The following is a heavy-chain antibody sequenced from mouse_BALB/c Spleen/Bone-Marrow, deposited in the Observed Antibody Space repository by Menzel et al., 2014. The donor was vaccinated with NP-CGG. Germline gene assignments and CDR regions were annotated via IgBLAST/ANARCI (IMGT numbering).Heavy chain of an antibody. J-gene: IGHJ3*01. V-gene: IGHV1-7*01. CDR1: AYTFPSYW. CDR2: INPSTGYT. D-gene: IGHD2-14*01. CDR3: ARDYGYDAGFAWFVR. Sequence: VNLMESGAELAKPLASVKMSCKASAYTFPSYWMHWVQQRPGQGLEWIGYINPSTGYTEYNQKFKDKATLTADKSSSTAYMQLSSLTSEDSAVYYCARDYGYDAGFAWFVRWGQETLVDVSA.